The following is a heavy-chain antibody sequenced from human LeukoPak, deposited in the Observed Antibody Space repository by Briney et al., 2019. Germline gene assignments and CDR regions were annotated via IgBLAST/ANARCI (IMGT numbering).Heavy chain of an antibody. D-gene: IGHD2-15*01. CDR2: ISGSGGST. V-gene: IGHV3-23*01. CDR1: GFTFSSYA. CDR3: ARGLVPDCISGGSCYLTLVFYYYMDV. Sequence: GGSLSLSFAASGFTFSSYALTWVRQAPGKGLEWVSAISGSGGSTYYADSVKGRFTISRDNSKNTLFLQMNSLRAEDTAVYYCARGLVPDCISGGSCYLTLVFYYYMDVWGKGTTVTISS. J-gene: IGHJ6*03.